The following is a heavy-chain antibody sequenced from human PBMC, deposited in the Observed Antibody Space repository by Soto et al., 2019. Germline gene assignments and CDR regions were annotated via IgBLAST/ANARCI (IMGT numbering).Heavy chain of an antibody. Sequence: EVQLVESGGGLVKPGGSLRLSCAASGFTFSNAWMNWVRQAPGKGLEWVGRIKSKTDGGTTDYAAPVKGRFTISRDDSNNTLYLQMNSLKTEDTAVYYCTTSPFTKIVVVFGWGQGTLVTVSS. V-gene: IGHV3-15*07. J-gene: IGHJ4*01. CDR1: GFTFSNAW. CDR3: TTSPFTKIVVVFG. D-gene: IGHD3-22*01. CDR2: IKSKTDGGTT.